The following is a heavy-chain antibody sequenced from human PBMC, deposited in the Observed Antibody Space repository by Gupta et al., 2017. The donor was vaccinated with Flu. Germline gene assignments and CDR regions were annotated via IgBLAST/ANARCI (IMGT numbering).Heavy chain of an antibody. J-gene: IGHJ5*02. CDR2: IYTSGST. CDR3: ARVSGSEQWLVHWFDP. CDR1: GGSIRSGSYY. V-gene: IGHV4-61*02. D-gene: IGHD6-19*01. Sequence: QVQLQESGPGLVKPSQTLSLTCTVSGGSIRSGSYYWSWIRQPAGKGLEWIGRIYTSGSTNYNPSLKGRVTISVDTSKNQFSLKLSSVTAADTAVYYCARVSGSEQWLVHWFDPCGQGTLVTVSS.